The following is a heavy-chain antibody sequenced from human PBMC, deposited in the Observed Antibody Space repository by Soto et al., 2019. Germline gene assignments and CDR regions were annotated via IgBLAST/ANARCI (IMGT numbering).Heavy chain of an antibody. CDR3: ASISSSWADYYYGMDV. CDR2: ISYDGSNK. V-gene: IGHV3-30-3*01. D-gene: IGHD6-13*01. Sequence: GGSLRLSCAASGFTFSSYAMHWVRQAPGKGLEWVAVISYDGSNKYYADSVKGRFTISRDNSKNTLYLQMNSLRAEDTAVYYCASISSSWADYYYGMDVWGQGTTVTVSS. CDR1: GFTFSSYA. J-gene: IGHJ6*02.